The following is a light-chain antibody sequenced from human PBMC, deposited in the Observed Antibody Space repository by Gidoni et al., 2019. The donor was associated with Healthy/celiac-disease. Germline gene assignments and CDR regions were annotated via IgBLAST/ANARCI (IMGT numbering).Light chain of an antibody. V-gene: IGKV3-15*01. Sequence: EIVMTQSPATLSVSPGERATLSCRASQSVSSNLAWYQQKPGQAPRLLIYGASTRATGIPARFSGSGSGTEFTLTISSLQSEDFAVYYWQQYNNWPPFFTFGPGTKVDIK. CDR3: QQYNNWPPFFT. CDR1: QSVSSN. J-gene: IGKJ3*01. CDR2: GAS.